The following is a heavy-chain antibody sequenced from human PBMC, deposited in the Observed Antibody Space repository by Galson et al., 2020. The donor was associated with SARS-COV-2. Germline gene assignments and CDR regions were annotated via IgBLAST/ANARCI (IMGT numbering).Heavy chain of an antibody. Sequence: RQDGSVKVSCKASGYTFNNYALNWVRQARGQGLEWMAWINTNTGNPTYAQGFTGRFVFSLDTSIRTAYLQISSLKAEDTAVYYCARGAGAWFGELLDYWGQGTLVTVSS. D-gene: IGHD3-10*01. CDR1: GYTFNNYA. V-gene: IGHV7-4-1*02. CDR3: ARGAGAWFGELLDY. J-gene: IGHJ4*02. CDR2: INTNTGNP.